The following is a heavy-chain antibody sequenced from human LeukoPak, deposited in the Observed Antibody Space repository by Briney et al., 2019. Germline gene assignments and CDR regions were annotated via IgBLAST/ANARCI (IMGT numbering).Heavy chain of an antibody. CDR2: ISYDGSNK. D-gene: IGHD2-21*01. CDR1: GFTFSSYA. J-gene: IGHJ4*02. V-gene: IGHV3-30-3*01. Sequence: GRSLRLSCAAPGFTFSSYAMHWVRQAPGKGLEWVAVISYDGSNKYYADSVKGRFTISRDNSKNTLYPQMNSLRAEDTAVYYCARDPGYSFLDYWGQGTLVTVSS. CDR3: ARDPGYSFLDY.